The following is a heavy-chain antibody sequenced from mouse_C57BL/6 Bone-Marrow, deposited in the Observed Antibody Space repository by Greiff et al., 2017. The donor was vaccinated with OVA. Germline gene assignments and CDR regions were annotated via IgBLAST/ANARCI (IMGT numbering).Heavy chain of an antibody. Sequence: VQLQQSGAELVKPGASVKISCKASGYAFSSYWMNWVKQRPGKGLEWIGRIYPGDGDTNYNGKFKGKAKLTADKSSSTAYMQLSSLTSEDSAVYVCARREHLLWFRDWYFDDWGKGTTVTVSS. V-gene: IGHV1-80*01. D-gene: IGHD2-2*01. J-gene: IGHJ1*03. CDR1: GYAFSSYW. CDR3: ARREHLLWFRDWYFDD. CDR2: IYPGDGDT.